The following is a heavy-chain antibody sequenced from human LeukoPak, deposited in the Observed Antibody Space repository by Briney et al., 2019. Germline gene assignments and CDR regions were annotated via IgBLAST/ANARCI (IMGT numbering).Heavy chain of an antibody. J-gene: IGHJ4*02. CDR2: IKQDGSEI. D-gene: IGHD6-13*01. Sequence: GGSLRLSCAASGFTFSSHWVAWLRQAPENGLEWVANIKQDGSEIYYVDSVKGRFTISRDNAKNSLYLQMNSLRAEDTAVYFCARWRTSNWSEFDYWGQGTLVTVSS. V-gene: IGHV3-7*03. CDR1: GFTFSSHW. CDR3: ARWRTSNWSEFDY.